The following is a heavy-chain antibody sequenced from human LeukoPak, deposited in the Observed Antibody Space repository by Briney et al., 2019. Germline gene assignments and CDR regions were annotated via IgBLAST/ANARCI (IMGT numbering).Heavy chain of an antibody. D-gene: IGHD5-18*01. CDR3: ARVYRSGSIYGQGYFDN. CDR2: INPSSDGT. V-gene: IGHV1-2*02. J-gene: IGHJ4*02. Sequence: ASVKVSCKASGYTFTGYYINWVRQAPGQGLEWMGWINPSSDGTNYAQKFQGRVTMTRDTSISTAYMELSGLRSDDTAVYYCARVYRSGSIYGQGYFDNWGQGTLVTVSS. CDR1: GYTFTGYY.